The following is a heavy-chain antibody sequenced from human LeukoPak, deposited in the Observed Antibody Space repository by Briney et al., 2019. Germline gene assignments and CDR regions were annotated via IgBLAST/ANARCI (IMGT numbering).Heavy chain of an antibody. D-gene: IGHD1-14*01. CDR1: GGSISSYY. Sequence: SETLSLTCTVSGGSISSYYWSWIRQPPGKGLEWIGYIYYSGSTNYNPSLKSRVTISVDTSKNQFSLKLSSVTAADTAVYYCARDEYNKSWFKYWGQGTLVTVSS. CDR3: ARDEYNKSWFKY. J-gene: IGHJ4*02. CDR2: IYYSGST. V-gene: IGHV4-59*12.